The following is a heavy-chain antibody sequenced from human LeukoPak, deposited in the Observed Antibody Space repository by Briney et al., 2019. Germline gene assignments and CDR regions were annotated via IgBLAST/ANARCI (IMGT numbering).Heavy chain of an antibody. CDR2: IYHNEST. Sequence: PSQTLSLTCTVSGASISSGDYYWSWIRQPPGKGLEWIGYIYHNESTYSNPSLRSRVTISVDTSKNQFSLQLSSVTAAVTAVYFCARDARFGELVHWGQGILVTVCS. D-gene: IGHD3-10*01. CDR1: GASISSGDYY. J-gene: IGHJ4*02. CDR3: ARDARFGELVH. V-gene: IGHV4-30-4*01.